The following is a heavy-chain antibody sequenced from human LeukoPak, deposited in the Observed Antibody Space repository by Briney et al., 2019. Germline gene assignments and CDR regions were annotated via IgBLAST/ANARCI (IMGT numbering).Heavy chain of an antibody. V-gene: IGHV3-11*01. J-gene: IGHJ4*02. D-gene: IGHD3-22*01. Sequence: GGSLRLSCAASGFTFSDSYMTWIRQAPGKGLEWVSYISNSGSSIYYADSVKGRFTISRDNAKNSLYLQMNSLRAEDTALYYCAKDITLDSSGYYDYWGQGTLVTVSS. CDR3: AKDITLDSSGYYDY. CDR2: ISNSGSSI. CDR1: GFTFSDSY.